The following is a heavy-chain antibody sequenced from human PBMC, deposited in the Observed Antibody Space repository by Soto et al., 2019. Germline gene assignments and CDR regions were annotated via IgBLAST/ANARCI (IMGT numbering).Heavy chain of an antibody. CDR1: GFTFSTSA. D-gene: IGHD6-19*01. J-gene: IGHJ5*02. V-gene: IGHV3-23*01. CDR3: AKDGWTKNWFDP. CDR2: ISGSGGNT. Sequence: PGGSLRLSCAGTGFTFSTSAMSWVRQAPGKGLEWVSAISGSGGNTYYADSVKGRFTISRDNSKNTLYLQMSSPRAEDTAVYYCAKDGWTKNWFDPWGQGTLVTVSS.